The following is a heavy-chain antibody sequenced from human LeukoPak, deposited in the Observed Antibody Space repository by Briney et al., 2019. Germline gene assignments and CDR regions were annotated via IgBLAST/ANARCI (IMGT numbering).Heavy chain of an antibody. CDR3: AREVSEGFDF. J-gene: IGHJ4*02. CDR2: FGTRSTSV. CDR1: GFTFSGYS. Sequence: GGSLRLSCTASGFTFSGYSMNWIRQAPGKGLEWVSSFGTRSTSVYHAGSVKGRFAISGDNAKNSLYLQMNSLRAEDTALYYCAREVSEGFDFWGQGTLVTASS. D-gene: IGHD3-22*01. V-gene: IGHV3-21*01.